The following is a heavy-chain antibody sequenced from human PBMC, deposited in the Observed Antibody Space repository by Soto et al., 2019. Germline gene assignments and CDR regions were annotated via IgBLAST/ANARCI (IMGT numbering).Heavy chain of an antibody. CDR3: AKVTKRAAAGRYEYYKYGMDV. V-gene: IGHV3-23*01. J-gene: IGHJ6*02. CDR1: GFIFNNYA. CDR2: IRGAGGGT. Sequence: GGSLRLSCAASGFIFNNYAMSWVRQTPGQGLEWVSGIRGAGGGTNYTESVKGRFIISRDNSKNTLFLQMNGLRAEDTAVYYCAKVTKRAAAGRYEYYKYGMDVWGQGTTVTVSS. D-gene: IGHD6-13*01.